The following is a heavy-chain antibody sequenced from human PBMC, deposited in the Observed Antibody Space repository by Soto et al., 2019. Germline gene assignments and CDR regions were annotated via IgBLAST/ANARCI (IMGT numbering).Heavy chain of an antibody. Sequence: GGSLRLSCAASGIIFTGFGMHWVRQAPGKGLEWVAIISYNGLSQFYADSVRGRLAISRDNAKNTLYLQMNSLRDEDTAVYFCARGGRGLRGAFDIWGQGTRVTVSS. J-gene: IGHJ3*02. CDR1: GIIFTGFG. V-gene: IGHV3-30*19. CDR2: ISYNGLSQ. CDR3: ARGGRGLRGAFDI. D-gene: IGHD2-15*01.